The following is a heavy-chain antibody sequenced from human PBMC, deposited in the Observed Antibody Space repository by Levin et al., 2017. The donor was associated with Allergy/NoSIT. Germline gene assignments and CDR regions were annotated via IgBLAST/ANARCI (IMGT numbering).Heavy chain of an antibody. CDR2: INPNSGGT. Sequence: GESLKISCKASGYTFTGYYMHWVRQAPGQGLEWMGRINPNSGGTNYAQKFQGRVTMTRDTSISTAYMELSRLRSDDTAVYYWARANFIGKQLVWDDYYYYMDVWGKGTTVTVSS. V-gene: IGHV1-2*06. CDR3: ARANFIGKQLVWDDYYYYMDV. D-gene: IGHD6-6*01. J-gene: IGHJ6*03. CDR1: GYTFTGYY.